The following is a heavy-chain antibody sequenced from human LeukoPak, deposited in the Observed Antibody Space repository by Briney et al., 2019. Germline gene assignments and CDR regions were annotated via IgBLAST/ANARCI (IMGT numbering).Heavy chain of an antibody. CDR2: ISAYNGNT. J-gene: IGHJ4*02. CDR3: ARPGGYVWGSYRPFDY. D-gene: IGHD3-16*02. Sequence: ASVKVSCKASGYTFTSYGISWVRQAPGQGLEWMGWISAYNGNTNYAQKLQGRVTMTADTSTSTAYMELRSLRSDDTAVYFCARPGGYVWGSYRPFDYWGQGTLVTVSS. V-gene: IGHV1-18*01. CDR1: GYTFTSYG.